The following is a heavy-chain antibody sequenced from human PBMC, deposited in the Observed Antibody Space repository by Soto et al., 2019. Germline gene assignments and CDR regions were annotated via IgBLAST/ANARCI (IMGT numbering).Heavy chain of an antibody. CDR3: ARDGMYYGVDAFDI. CDR2: IRSSGRTI. Sequence: EVQLVESGGGVVQPGGSLRLSCAASAFTFSSYSMNWVRQAPGKGLEWVSYIRSSGRTIYSADSVKGRFTISRDNAKNSLYLQMNSLRDEDTAVYYCARDGMYYGVDAFDIWGQGTMVTVSS. J-gene: IGHJ3*02. D-gene: IGHD3-10*01. CDR1: AFTFSSYS. V-gene: IGHV3-48*02.